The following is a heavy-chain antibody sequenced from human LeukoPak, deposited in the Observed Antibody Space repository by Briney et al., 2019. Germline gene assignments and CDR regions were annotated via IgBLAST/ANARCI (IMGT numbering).Heavy chain of an antibody. CDR3: AKDLGYYDILTGYYGYYYYGMDV. CDR1: GFTFSSYG. CDR2: ISYDGSNK. D-gene: IGHD3-9*01. J-gene: IGHJ6*02. Sequence: GRSLRLSCAASGFTFSSYGMHWVRQAPRKGLEWVAVISYDGSNKYYADSVKGRFTISRDNSKNTLYLQMNSLRAEDTAVYYCAKDLGYYDILTGYYGYYYYGMDVWGQGTTVTVSS. V-gene: IGHV3-30*18.